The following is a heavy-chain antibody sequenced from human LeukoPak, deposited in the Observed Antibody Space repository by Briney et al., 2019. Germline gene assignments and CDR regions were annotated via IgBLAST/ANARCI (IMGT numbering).Heavy chain of an antibody. J-gene: IGHJ6*02. D-gene: IGHD2-15*01. CDR2: ISSSRSYT. V-gene: IGHV3-11*06. Sequence: GGSLRLSCAASGFTFSDYYMSWIRQAPGKGLEWVSHISSSRSYTNYADSVKGRFTISRDNAKNSLYLQMNSLRAEDTAVYYCAKDILVAAPPYYYYGMDVWGQGTTVTVSS. CDR3: AKDILVAAPPYYYYGMDV. CDR1: GFTFSDYY.